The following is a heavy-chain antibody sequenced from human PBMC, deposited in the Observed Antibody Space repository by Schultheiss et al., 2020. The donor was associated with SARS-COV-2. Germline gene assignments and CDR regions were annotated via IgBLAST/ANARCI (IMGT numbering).Heavy chain of an antibody. CDR1: GGSFSGYY. V-gene: IGHV4-59*01. D-gene: IGHD5-18*01. CDR3: AKKTAMASGFDY. Sequence: SETLSLTCAVYGGSFSGYYWSWIRQPPGKGLEWIGYIYYSGSTNYNPSLKSRVTISVDTSKNQFSLKLSSVTAADTAVYYCAKKTAMASGFDYWGQGTLVTVSS. J-gene: IGHJ4*02. CDR2: IYYSGST.